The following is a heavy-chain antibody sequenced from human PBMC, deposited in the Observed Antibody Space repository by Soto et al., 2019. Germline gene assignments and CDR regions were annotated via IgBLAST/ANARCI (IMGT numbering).Heavy chain of an antibody. CDR1: DDSSSSYK. CDR3: VRQGFGRLHGLVDV. Sequence: QVQLQESGPGLVKPSGTLSLTCTVSDDSSSSYKWSWIRQPPGRRLEWIGYIDSSGGTSYHPSLQSRDTISVDTSTKQFSLKLSSVTAADTAVYYCVRQGFGRLHGLVDVWGQGTTVTVSS. J-gene: IGHJ6*02. V-gene: IGHV4-59*08. CDR2: IDSSGGT. D-gene: IGHD3-10*01.